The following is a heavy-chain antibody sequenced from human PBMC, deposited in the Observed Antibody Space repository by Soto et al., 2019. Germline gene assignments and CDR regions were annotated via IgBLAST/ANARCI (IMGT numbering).Heavy chain of an antibody. CDR1: GFTFGSYG. D-gene: IGHD3-22*01. J-gene: IGHJ6*02. V-gene: IGHV3-30*18. Sequence: QVHLVESGGGVVQPGRTLRLSCAASGFTFGSYGMHWVRQAPGKGLEWVPGISYDGSKKYYGESVKGRFTISSDNSKNTLYLQMNSLRVEDTAVYYCAKAIENYSTGYYKPFYYFGVDVWGQGTTVTVSS. CDR3: AKAIENYSTGYYKPFYYFGVDV. CDR2: ISYDGSKK.